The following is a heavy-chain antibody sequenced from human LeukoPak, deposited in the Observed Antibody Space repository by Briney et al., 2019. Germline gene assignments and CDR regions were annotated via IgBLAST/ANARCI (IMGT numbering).Heavy chain of an antibody. CDR3: ARATYSGSPLDY. J-gene: IGHJ4*02. V-gene: IGHV3-48*03. CDR2: ISRSARTI. CDR1: GFPFSSYE. D-gene: IGHD1-26*01. Sequence: PGGSLRLSCAASGFPFSSYEMNWVRQAPGKGMEWVSYISRSARTIYYTDSVEGRFTISRDNAKNSLYLQMNSLRAEDTAVYYCARATYSGSPLDYWGQGTLVTVSS.